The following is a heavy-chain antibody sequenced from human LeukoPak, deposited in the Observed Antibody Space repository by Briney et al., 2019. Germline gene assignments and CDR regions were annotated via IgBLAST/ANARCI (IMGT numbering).Heavy chain of an antibody. J-gene: IGHJ4*02. V-gene: IGHV4-59*08. CDR3: ARHGGSGYSSFDY. D-gene: IGHD5-18*01. CDR1: GGSISSYY. CDR2: NSYSGNT. Sequence: SETLSLTCTVPGGSISSYYWSWIRQPPGKGLEWIGYNSYSGNTNYNPSLKSRVTISVDTSKNQFSLNLSSVTAAGTAVYYCARHGGSGYSSFDYWGQGTLVTVSS.